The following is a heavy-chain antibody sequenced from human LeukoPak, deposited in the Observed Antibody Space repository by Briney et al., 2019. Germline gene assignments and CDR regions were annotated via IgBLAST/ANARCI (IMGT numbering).Heavy chain of an antibody. D-gene: IGHD5-12*01. CDR1: GFTFSSYS. Sequence: PGGSLRLSCAASGFTFSSYSMNWVRQAPGKGLEWVSSISSSSSYIYYADSVKGRFTISRDNAKNSLYLQMNSLRSEDTAVYYCASGVATIPSPFDYWGQGTLVTVSS. V-gene: IGHV3-21*04. CDR3: ASGVATIPSPFDY. CDR2: ISSSSSYI. J-gene: IGHJ4*02.